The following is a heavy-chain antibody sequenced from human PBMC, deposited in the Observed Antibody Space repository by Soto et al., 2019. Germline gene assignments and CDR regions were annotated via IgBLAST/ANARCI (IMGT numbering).Heavy chain of an antibody. J-gene: IGHJ4*02. V-gene: IGHV3-23*01. CDR3: AKRFYREEDGYNFFDS. CDR2: ISGRGGST. Sequence: LRLSCSASGFTFSNCAMSWVRQAPGKGLEWVSTISGRGGSTYYADSVKGRLTISRDNSKNTLFLQMNSLRAEDTAVYYCAKRFYREEDGYNFFDSWGQGTLVTVSS. D-gene: IGHD5-12*01. CDR1: GFTFSNCA.